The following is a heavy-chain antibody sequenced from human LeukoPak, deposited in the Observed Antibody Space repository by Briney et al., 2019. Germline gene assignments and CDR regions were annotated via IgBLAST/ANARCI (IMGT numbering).Heavy chain of an antibody. J-gene: IGHJ1*01. D-gene: IGHD2-2*01. CDR2: IKQDGSEE. Sequence: GGSLRLSCVTSEFRFGRDWISWVRQAPGKGLEWVACIKQDGSEEYYVGSVRGRFTVSVDNGKNSLYLQMNSLRAEDTARYYCATLNSTKSVFWGRGTAVTVSS. CDR1: EFRFGRDW. CDR3: ATLNSTKSVF. V-gene: IGHV3-7*01.